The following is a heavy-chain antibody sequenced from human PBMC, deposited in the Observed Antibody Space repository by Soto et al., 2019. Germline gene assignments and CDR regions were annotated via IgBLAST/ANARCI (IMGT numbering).Heavy chain of an antibody. CDR3: AKDFDSSGYYAGGDY. CDR1: GFTFSSYG. V-gene: IGHV3-30*18. Sequence: GGSLRLSCAASGFTFSSYGMHWVRQAPGKGLEWVAVISYDGSNKYYAENVKGRITISRDNSKNKQYLQKNSMRTEDTAVYYCAKDFDSSGYYAGGDYWGQGTLVTVSS. CDR2: ISYDGSNK. D-gene: IGHD3-22*01. J-gene: IGHJ4*02.